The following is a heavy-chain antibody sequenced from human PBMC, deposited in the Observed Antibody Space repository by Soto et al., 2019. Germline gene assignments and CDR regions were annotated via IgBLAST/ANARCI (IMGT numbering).Heavy chain of an antibody. J-gene: IGHJ4*02. CDR3: SPGGIS. CDR2: IKSKIDGETT. D-gene: IGHD3-3*02. CDR1: GFTFSDAW. V-gene: IGHV3-15*01. Sequence: EVQLVESGGGLVKPGGSLRLSCAASGFTFSDAWLNWARQAPGKGLEWVGRIKSKIDGETTEYTAPVKGRFTISRDDSKNTLYLQMNSLRSEDTAVYYCSPGGISWGQGALVTVSS.